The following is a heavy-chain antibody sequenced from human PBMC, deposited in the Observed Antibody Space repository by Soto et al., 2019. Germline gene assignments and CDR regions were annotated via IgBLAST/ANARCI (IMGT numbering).Heavy chain of an antibody. D-gene: IGHD3-3*01. CDR2: IDNSGST. Sequence: SETLSLTCTVSGGSISNYFCNWIRQPAGKGLEWIGRIDNSGSTNYNPSLKSRITMSADTSRNQFSLKLNSVTAADTAVYYCARGGQDFWSGPFDYWGRGALVTVSS. J-gene: IGHJ4*02. CDR1: GGSISNYF. V-gene: IGHV4-4*07. CDR3: ARGGQDFWSGPFDY.